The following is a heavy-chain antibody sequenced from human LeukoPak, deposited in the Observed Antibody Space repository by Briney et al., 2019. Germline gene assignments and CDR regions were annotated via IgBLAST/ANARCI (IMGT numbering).Heavy chain of an antibody. CDR2: IYYCGST. CDR3: ASGVYSSSWHFDY. V-gene: IGHV4-59*01. J-gene: IGHJ4*02. D-gene: IGHD6-13*01. Sequence: SVTLSLTCSVSGVSSSSYYWSWILPPTGQGLEGTGYIYYCGSTNYTPSLKRRITISVDTSKNQFFQKLSSLTAADTAVYYCASGVYSSSWHFDYWGQGTLVTVSS. CDR1: GVSSSSYY.